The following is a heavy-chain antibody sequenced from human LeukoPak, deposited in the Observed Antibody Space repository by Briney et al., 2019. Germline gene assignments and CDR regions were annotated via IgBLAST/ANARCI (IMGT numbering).Heavy chain of an antibody. J-gene: IGHJ4*02. V-gene: IGHV4-39*01. D-gene: IGHD6-19*01. CDR3: ARQIGGRLVRGFDF. CDR1: GDSISSTGHY. Sequence: SETLSLTCTVSGDSISSTGHYWGWIRQPPGKGLEGIGSVYFTGSSFYNPSLKSRVTISVDTSKNQFSLNVASVTAADTAAYYCARQIGGRLVRGFDFWGQGSLVTVSS. CDR2: VYFTGSS.